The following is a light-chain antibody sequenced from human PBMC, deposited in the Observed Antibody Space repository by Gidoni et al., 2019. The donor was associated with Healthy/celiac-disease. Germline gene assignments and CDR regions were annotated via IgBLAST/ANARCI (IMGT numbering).Light chain of an antibody. CDR1: QSVSSY. Sequence: IVSTQSSATLSLSPGERATLSCRASQSVSSYLAWYQQKPGQAPRLLVYDASNRATGIPARFSGSGSGTDFTLTISSLEPEDFAVYYCQQRSNWPPRLTFGGGTKVEIK. V-gene: IGKV3-11*01. J-gene: IGKJ4*01. CDR3: QQRSNWPPRLT. CDR2: DAS.